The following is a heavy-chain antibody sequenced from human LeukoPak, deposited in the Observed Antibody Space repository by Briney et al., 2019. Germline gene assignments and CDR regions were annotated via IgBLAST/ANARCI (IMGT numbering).Heavy chain of an antibody. CDR3: ARGLLISTAYDY. D-gene: IGHD6-13*01. Sequence: PGGSLRLSCAASGFTFSTYSMNWVRQAPGKGLEWVSFISSSSSYIYYADSVKGRFTISRDNAKNSLYLQMNSLRVEDTAVYYCARGLLISTAYDYWGQGTLVTVSS. CDR2: ISSSSSYI. CDR1: GFTFSTYS. J-gene: IGHJ4*02. V-gene: IGHV3-21*01.